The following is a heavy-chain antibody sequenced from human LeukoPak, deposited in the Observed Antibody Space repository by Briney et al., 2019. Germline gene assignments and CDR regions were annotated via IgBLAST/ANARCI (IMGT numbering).Heavy chain of an antibody. CDR3: ASCSSGWSEFDY. V-gene: IGHV1-18*01. Sequence: ASVKVSCKASGYTITSYGISWVRQAPGQGLEWMGWISAYNGNTNYAQKLTGRVTMTTDTSTSTAYMELRSLRTEGTAVYYCASCSSGWSEFDYWGQGTLVTVSS. CDR2: ISAYNGNT. D-gene: IGHD6-19*01. CDR1: GYTITSYG. J-gene: IGHJ4*02.